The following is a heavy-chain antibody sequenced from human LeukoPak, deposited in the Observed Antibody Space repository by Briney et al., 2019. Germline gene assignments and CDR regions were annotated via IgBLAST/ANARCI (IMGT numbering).Heavy chain of an antibody. J-gene: IGHJ4*02. Sequence: GGSLRLSCAASGFTFSIYSMNWVRQAPGKGLEWVSSISSSSSYIYYADSVKGRFTISRDNANNSLYLQMNSLRAEDTALYYCARAEGYGAIDYWGQGTLVSVSS. CDR1: GFTFSIYS. V-gene: IGHV3-21*01. CDR2: ISSSSSYI. D-gene: IGHD5-12*01. CDR3: ARAEGYGAIDY.